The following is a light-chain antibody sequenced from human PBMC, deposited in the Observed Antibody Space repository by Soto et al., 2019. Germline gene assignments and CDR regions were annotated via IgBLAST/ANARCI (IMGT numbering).Light chain of an antibody. CDR1: QSIVSY. Sequence: DIQMTQSPSSLSVSVGDRVTITCRASQSIVSYLNWYQQKLGKAPKLLIYTASNLKRGVPSRFSGSGSGTDFTLTISNLQPEDFATYYCQQSYSTTRTCGQGTKLEIK. CDR3: QQSYSTTRT. J-gene: IGKJ2*02. V-gene: IGKV1-39*01. CDR2: TAS.